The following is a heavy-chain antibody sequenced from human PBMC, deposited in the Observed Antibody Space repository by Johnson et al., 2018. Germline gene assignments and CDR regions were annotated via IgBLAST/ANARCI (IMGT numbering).Heavy chain of an antibody. CDR1: GFTFSNYW. CDR2: INSDGSNT. Sequence: VQLQESGGGLVQPGGSLRVSCAASGFTFSNYWMHWVRQAPGEGLVWVSRINSDGSNTTYVDSVKGRFTISRDNAKNTLYLQRNRLRVEDTGVYYCARRYSNGLKGFDIWGQGTTVTVSS. J-gene: IGHJ3*02. V-gene: IGHV3-74*03. CDR3: ARRYSNGLKGFDI. D-gene: IGHD4-11*01.